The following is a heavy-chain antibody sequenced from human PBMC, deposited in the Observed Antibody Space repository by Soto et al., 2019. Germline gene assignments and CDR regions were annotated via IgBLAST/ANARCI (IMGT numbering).Heavy chain of an antibody. CDR1: GGSIGGAGYS. V-gene: IGHV4-30-2*01. CDR3: ARAQFYSGSGNYHNLMFDT. Sequence: SLTCAVSGGSIGGAGYSWSWIRQPPGGGLDWIGYIYESGTILYNPSLKTRLTISLNWSDKQFSLTLNSVTAADTAVYYCARAQFYSGSGNYHNLMFDTWGQGTQVTVSS. D-gene: IGHD3-10*01. J-gene: IGHJ5*02. CDR2: IYESGTI.